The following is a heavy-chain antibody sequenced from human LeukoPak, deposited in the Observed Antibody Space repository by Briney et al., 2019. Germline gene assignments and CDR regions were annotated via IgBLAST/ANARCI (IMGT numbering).Heavy chain of an antibody. Sequence: SETLSLTCAVSGGSISSGNWWSWVRQPPGKGLEWIGEIYHSGSTNYNPSLKSRVTISVDKSKNQFSLKLSSVTAADTAVYYCARGLEEWFGELFLYYFDYWGQGTLVTVSS. CDR3: ARGLEEWFGELFLYYFDY. CDR1: GGSISSGNW. V-gene: IGHV4-4*02. CDR2: IYHSGST. J-gene: IGHJ4*02. D-gene: IGHD3-10*01.